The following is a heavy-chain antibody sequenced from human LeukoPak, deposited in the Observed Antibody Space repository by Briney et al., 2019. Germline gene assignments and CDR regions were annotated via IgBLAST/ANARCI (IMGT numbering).Heavy chain of an antibody. Sequence: PGEALMISCWGSGYSFTSYWIGWVRQLPGKGLQWLGIIYPGDSDARYSASFQGQVTISADKSISTAYPQWSSLKASDNAMSYCARRRDLYSGSYSPLDYWGQGTLVTVSS. V-gene: IGHV5-51*01. CDR1: GYSFTSYW. CDR2: IYPGDSDA. CDR3: ARRRDLYSGSYSPLDY. D-gene: IGHD1-26*01. J-gene: IGHJ4*02.